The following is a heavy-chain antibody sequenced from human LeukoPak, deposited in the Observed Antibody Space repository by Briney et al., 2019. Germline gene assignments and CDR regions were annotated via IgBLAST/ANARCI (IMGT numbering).Heavy chain of an antibody. Sequence: PGGSLRLSCAASGFTFKTYGMHWVRQAPGKGLEWVAFIQYDGNNKYYADSVKGRFNISRDSSQNTVYLQMNSLRAEDTAVYYCAKTQLVRDCWGQGTRVTVSS. CDR1: GFTFKTYG. J-gene: IGHJ4*02. D-gene: IGHD6-13*01. CDR3: AKTQLVRDC. V-gene: IGHV3-30*02. CDR2: IQYDGNNK.